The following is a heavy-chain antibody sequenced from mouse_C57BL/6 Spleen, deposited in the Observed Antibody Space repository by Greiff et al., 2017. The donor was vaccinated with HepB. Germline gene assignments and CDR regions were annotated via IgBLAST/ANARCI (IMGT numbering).Heavy chain of an antibody. CDR2: IRNKANGYTT. V-gene: IGHV7-3*01. D-gene: IGHD1-1*01. CDR3: ARHYYGSSPWVAY. CDR1: GFTFTDYY. J-gene: IGHJ3*01. Sequence: EVQLVESGGGLVQPGGSLSLSCAASGFTFTDYYMSWVRQPPGKALEWLGFIRNKANGYTTEYSASVKGRFTISRDNSQSILYLQMNALRAEDSATYYCARHYYGSSPWVAYWGQGTLVTVSA.